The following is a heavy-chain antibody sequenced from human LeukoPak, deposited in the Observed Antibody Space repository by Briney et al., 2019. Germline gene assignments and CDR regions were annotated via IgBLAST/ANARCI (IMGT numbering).Heavy chain of an antibody. CDR3: AREYSSPGGVSWLDP. Sequence: GGSLRLSCAASGFTFSSYEVNWVRQAPGKGLGWVSYISSSGSTIYYADSVKGRFTISRDNAKNSLYLQMNSPRAEDTAVYYCAREYSSPGGVSWLDPWGQGTLVTVSS. CDR1: GFTFSSYE. D-gene: IGHD6-13*01. CDR2: ISSSGSTI. J-gene: IGHJ5*02. V-gene: IGHV3-48*03.